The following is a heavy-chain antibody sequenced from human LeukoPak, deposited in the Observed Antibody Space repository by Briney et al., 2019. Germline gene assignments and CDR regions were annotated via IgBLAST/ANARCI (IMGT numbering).Heavy chain of an antibody. CDR3: AKGLEYSYGNDY. D-gene: IGHD5-18*01. CDR1: GXTFSRYG. Sequence: PGGSLRLSCAASGXTFSRYGMHWVRQASGKGLEWVAVISYDGSNKYYADSVKGRFTISRDNSKNTLYLQMNSLRAEDTAVYYCAKGLEYSYGNDYWGQGTLVTVSS. V-gene: IGHV3-30*18. CDR2: ISYDGSNK. J-gene: IGHJ4*02.